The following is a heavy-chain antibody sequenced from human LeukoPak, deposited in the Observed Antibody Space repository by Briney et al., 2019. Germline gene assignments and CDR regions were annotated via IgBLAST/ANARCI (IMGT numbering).Heavy chain of an antibody. D-gene: IGHD2-2*01. CDR1: GFTFSSYW. CDR2: IKQDGSEK. CDR3: ASEYCSSTSCYWG. V-gene: IGHV3-7*01. J-gene: IGHJ4*02. Sequence: GGSLRPSCAASGFTFSSYWMSWVRQAPGKGREWVANIKQDGSEKYYVDSVKGRFTISRDNAKNSLYLQMNSLRAEDTAVYYCASEYCSSTSCYWGWGQGTLVTVSS.